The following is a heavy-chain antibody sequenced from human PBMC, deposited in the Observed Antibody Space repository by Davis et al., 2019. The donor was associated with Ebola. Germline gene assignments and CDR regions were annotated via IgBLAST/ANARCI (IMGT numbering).Heavy chain of an antibody. D-gene: IGHD3-3*01. V-gene: IGHV4-39*07. CDR2: IYYSGST. CDR3: ARGLGIFGVWVDP. Sequence: MPSETLSLTCTVSGGSISSSSYYWGWIRQPPGKGLEWIGSIYYSGSTYYNPSLKSRVTISVDTSKNQFSLKLSSVTAADTAVYYCARGLGIFGVWVDPWGQGTLVTVSS. CDR1: GGSISSSSYY. J-gene: IGHJ5*02.